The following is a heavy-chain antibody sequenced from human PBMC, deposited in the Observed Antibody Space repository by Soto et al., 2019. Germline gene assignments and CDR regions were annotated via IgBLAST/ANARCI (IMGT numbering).Heavy chain of an antibody. CDR1: GYTFTSYG. Sequence: QVQLVQSGTEVQKPGASVKVSCKASGYTFTSYGINWVRQAPGQGLEWMGWISAYNGDTNYAQKLQGRVTMTTDTSTSTAYMELRSLRSDDTAVYYCARTGTTVTSPYYYGMDVWGQGTTVTVSS. V-gene: IGHV1-18*01. J-gene: IGHJ6*02. CDR2: ISAYNGDT. D-gene: IGHD4-4*01. CDR3: ARTGTTVTSPYYYGMDV.